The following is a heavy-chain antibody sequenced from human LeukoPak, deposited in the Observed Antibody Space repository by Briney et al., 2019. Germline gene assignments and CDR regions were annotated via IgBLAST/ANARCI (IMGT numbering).Heavy chain of an antibody. J-gene: IGHJ5*02. CDR3: TTSGWFDH. D-gene: IGHD1-26*01. Sequence: GGSLRLSCVASRFAFSQAWMSWVRQAPGKGLEWVGRIKSESDGGTTDYAAPVKGRFTISRDDSKDTLFLQMNSLQTEDTAVYYCTTSGWFDHWGQGTLVTVSS. V-gene: IGHV3-15*01. CDR1: RFAFSQAW. CDR2: IKSESDGGTT.